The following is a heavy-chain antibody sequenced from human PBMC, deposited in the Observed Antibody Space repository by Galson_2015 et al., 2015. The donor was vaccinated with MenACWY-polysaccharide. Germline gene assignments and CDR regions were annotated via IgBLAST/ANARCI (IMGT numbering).Heavy chain of an antibody. J-gene: IGHJ4*02. CDR3: ASGYCSRTTCSPPFDY. Sequence: SLRLSCAASGLTLSNHVMNWVRQAPGKGLEWVSTISSSGGTTYYADSVKGRFTISRDNSKNTLYPQMNSLRAEDTAVYYCASGYCSRTTCSPPFDYWGQGTLVTVSS. V-gene: IGHV3-23*01. CDR2: ISSSGGTT. CDR1: GLTLSNHV. D-gene: IGHD2-2*01.